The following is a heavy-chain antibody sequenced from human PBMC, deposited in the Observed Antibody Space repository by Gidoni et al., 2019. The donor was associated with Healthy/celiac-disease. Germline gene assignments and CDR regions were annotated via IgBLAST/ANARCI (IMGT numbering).Heavy chain of an antibody. Sequence: QVHLVESGGGLVKPGWSLRLSCAASGFTFSDYYMSWIRQAPGKGLEWVSYITSSSSYTNYADSVKGRFTISRDNAKNSLYLQMNSLRAEDTAVYYCARVKVQGPNWFDPWGQGTLVTVSS. CDR2: ITSSSSYT. J-gene: IGHJ5*02. CDR1: GFTFSDYY. V-gene: IGHV3-11*06. CDR3: ARVKVQGPNWFDP.